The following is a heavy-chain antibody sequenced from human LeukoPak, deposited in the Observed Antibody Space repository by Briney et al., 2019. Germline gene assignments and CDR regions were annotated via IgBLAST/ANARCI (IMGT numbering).Heavy chain of an antibody. J-gene: IGHJ6*02. D-gene: IGHD3-9*01. Sequence: SETLSLTCTVYGGSFSGYSWSWVREPPGPGLGWMGEINHGGSTNYNPSLKGRVTISLDTSKGQFSLELSSVTAADTAVHYCARVRYSRGSGYYYYYGMDVWGQGTTVTVSS. CDR2: INHGGST. CDR1: GGSFSGYS. V-gene: IGHV4-34*01. CDR3: ARVRYSRGSGYYYYYGMDV.